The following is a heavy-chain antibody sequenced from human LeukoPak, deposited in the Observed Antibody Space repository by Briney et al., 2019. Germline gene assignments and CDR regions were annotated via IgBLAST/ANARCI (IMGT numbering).Heavy chain of an antibody. CDR3: ARDKAGTTPYYYYSMDV. CDR2: ISSSSSYI. J-gene: IGHJ6*03. V-gene: IGHV3-21*01. D-gene: IGHD1-14*01. Sequence: PGGSLRLSCAASRFTFSDHYMDWVRQAPGKGLEWVSSISSSSSYIYYADSVKGRFTISRDNAKNSLYLQMNSLRAEDTAVYYCARDKAGTTPYYYYSMDVWGKGTTVTVSS. CDR1: RFTFSDHY.